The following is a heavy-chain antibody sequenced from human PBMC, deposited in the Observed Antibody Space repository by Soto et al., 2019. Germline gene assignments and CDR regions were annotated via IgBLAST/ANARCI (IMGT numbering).Heavy chain of an antibody. D-gene: IGHD1-26*01. V-gene: IGHV3-23*01. J-gene: IGHJ4*02. CDR2: ISGGGGST. CDR1: GFTFSIYA. Sequence: PGGSLRLSCAASGFTFSIYAMSWVRQAPGKGLEWVSAISGGGGSTFYADPVKGRFTISRDNSKNTLYLQMNSLRAEDTAVYYCAEGHGAFDYWGQGTLVTVSS. CDR3: AEGHGAFDY.